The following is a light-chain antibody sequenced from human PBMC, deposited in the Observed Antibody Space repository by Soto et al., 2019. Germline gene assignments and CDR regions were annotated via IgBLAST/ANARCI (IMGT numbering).Light chain of an antibody. CDR1: QSVSNN. V-gene: IGKV3-15*01. CDR3: QQYDNRWA. J-gene: IGKJ1*01. Sequence: EIVMTQSPGSLSVSPGERATLSCRASQSVSNNLAWYQHKPGQAPRLLISGASTTAAGVPARFSGSGSGTDFTLTISSLQSEDSAVYYCQQYDNRWAVGPGTKVEIK. CDR2: GAS.